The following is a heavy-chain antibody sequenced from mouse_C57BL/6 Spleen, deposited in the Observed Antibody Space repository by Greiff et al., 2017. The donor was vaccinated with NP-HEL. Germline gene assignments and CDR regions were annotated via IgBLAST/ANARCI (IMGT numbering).Heavy chain of an antibody. CDR2: INPSTGGT. V-gene: IGHV1-42*01. D-gene: IGHD3-2*02. CDR1: GYSFTGYY. J-gene: IGHJ2*01. CDR3: ASTTAQATFDY. Sequence: EVQLQQSGPELVKPGASVKISCKASGYSFTGYYMNWVKQSPEKSLEWIGEINPSTGGTTYNQKFKAKATLTVDKSSSTAYMQLKSLTSEDSAVYYCASTTAQATFDYWGQSTTLTVSS.